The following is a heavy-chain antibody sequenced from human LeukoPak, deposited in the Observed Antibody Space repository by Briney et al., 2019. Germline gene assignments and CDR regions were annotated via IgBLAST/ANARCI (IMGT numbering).Heavy chain of an antibody. Sequence: ASVKVSCKASGYTFTSYYMHWVRQAPGQGLEWMGIINPSGGSTNYAQKFQGRVTMTRDSSTSTVYMELSSLRSEDTAVYYRARGGYTVVVPAPMANFDYWGQGTLVTVSS. CDR1: GYTFTSYY. CDR2: INPSGGST. CDR3: ARGGYTVVVPAPMANFDY. V-gene: IGHV1-46*01. J-gene: IGHJ4*02. D-gene: IGHD2-2*01.